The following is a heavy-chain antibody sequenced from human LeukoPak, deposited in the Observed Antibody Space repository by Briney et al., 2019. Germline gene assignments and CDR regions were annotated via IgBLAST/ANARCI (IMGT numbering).Heavy chain of an antibody. CDR1: GDSIGGDY. CDR3: AKYGKSGWSIDN. D-gene: IGHD6-19*01. Sequence: SETLSLTCTASGDSIGGDYWTWIRQPPGKGLQYIGYIYHTGATNYNPSLKSRVTMSVDTSKTQFSLKLNSVTAADTAVYFCAKYGKSGWSIDNWGQGTLVTVSS. CDR2: IYHTGAT. V-gene: IGHV4-59*08. J-gene: IGHJ4*02.